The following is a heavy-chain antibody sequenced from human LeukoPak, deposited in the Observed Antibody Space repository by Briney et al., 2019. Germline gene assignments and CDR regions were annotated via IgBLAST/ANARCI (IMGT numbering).Heavy chain of an antibody. CDR1: GFTFSSYA. Sequence: GRSLRLSCAASGFTFSSYAMHWVRQAPGKGLEWVAVISYDGSNKYYADSVKGRFTISRDNSKNTLYLQMNSLRAEDAAVYYCAKDYYGDYRVWGQGTLVTVSS. J-gene: IGHJ4*02. CDR2: ISYDGSNK. V-gene: IGHV3-30-3*01. D-gene: IGHD4-17*01. CDR3: AKDYYGDYRV.